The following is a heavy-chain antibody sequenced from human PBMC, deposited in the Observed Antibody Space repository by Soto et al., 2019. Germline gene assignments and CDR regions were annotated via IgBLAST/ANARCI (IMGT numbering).Heavy chain of an antibody. CDR2: ISSSSSTI. Sequence: GVSLRLSCAAAGCTFSSYSMNWVRQAPGKGLEWVSYISSSSSTIYYADSGKGRFTISRDNAKKSLYLQMNSLRAEDTAVYYCAREVPAAIGYWGQGTLVTVSS. J-gene: IGHJ4*02. D-gene: IGHD2-2*02. CDR1: GCTFSSYS. CDR3: AREVPAAIGY. V-gene: IGHV3-48*01.